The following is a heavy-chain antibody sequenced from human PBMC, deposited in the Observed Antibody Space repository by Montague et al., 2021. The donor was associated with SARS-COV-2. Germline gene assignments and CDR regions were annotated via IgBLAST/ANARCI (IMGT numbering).Heavy chain of an antibody. CDR1: GFSLSTSGMC. Sequence: PALVKPTQTLTLTCIFSGFSLSTSGMCVSWIRQPPGKALEWLALIDWDDDKYYSTSLKTRLTISKDTSKNQVVLTMTNMDPVDTATYYCARYYYDSSGYYYFDYWGQGTLVTVSS. V-gene: IGHV2-70*01. CDR3: ARYYYDSSGYYYFDY. J-gene: IGHJ4*02. CDR2: IDWDDDK. D-gene: IGHD3-22*01.